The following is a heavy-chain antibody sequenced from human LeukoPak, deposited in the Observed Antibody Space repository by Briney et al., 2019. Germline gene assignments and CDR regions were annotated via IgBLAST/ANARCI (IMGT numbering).Heavy chain of an antibody. CDR3: ARAGSGLLPFHY. Sequence: GGSLRLSCAASGFTVSSNYMSWVRQAPGKGLEWVSVIYSGGSTYYADSVKGRFTISRDNSKNTLYLQMNSLRAEDTAVYYCARAGSGLLPFHYWGQGTLVTVSS. J-gene: IGHJ4*02. D-gene: IGHD3-10*01. CDR1: GFTVSSNY. V-gene: IGHV3-53*01. CDR2: IYSGGST.